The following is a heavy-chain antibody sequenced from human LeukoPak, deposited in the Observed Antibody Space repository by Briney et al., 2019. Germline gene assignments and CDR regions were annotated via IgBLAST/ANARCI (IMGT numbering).Heavy chain of an antibody. V-gene: IGHV3-21*01. J-gene: IGHJ4*02. CDR3: ASALLAIAVAGY. CDR2: ISSSSSYI. Sequence: PGGSLRLSCAASGFTFSSYSMNWVRQAPGKGLEWDSSISSSSSYIYYADSVKGRFTISRDNAKNSLYLQMNSLRAEDTAVYYCASALLAIAVAGYWGQGTLVTVSS. D-gene: IGHD6-19*01. CDR1: GFTFSSYS.